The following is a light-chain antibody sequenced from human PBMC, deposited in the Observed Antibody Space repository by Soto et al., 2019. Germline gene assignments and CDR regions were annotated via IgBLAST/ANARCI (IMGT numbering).Light chain of an antibody. CDR3: HQRSNWPLT. J-gene: IGKJ4*01. CDR2: DAS. Sequence: EIVLTQSPATLSLSPGARATLSCRASQSVNNYLAWYQQKPGQAPRLLIYDASSRATDIPARFSGSGSGTDFTLTISSLEPEDFATYYCHQRSNWPLTFGGGTKVEIK. CDR1: QSVNNY. V-gene: IGKV3-11*01.